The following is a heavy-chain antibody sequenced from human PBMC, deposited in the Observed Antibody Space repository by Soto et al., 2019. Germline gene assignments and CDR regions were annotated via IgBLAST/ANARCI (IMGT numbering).Heavy chain of an antibody. D-gene: IGHD3-9*01. CDR1: GFTFDDYT. J-gene: IGHJ4*02. CDR2: ISWDGGST. V-gene: IGHV3-43*01. Sequence: PGGSLRLSCAASGFTFDDYTMHWVRQAPGKGLEWVSLISWDGGSTYYADSVKGRFTISRDNSKNSLYLQMNSLRTEDTALYYCAKDSGFRHYEAFDYWGQGTLVTVSS. CDR3: AKDSGFRHYEAFDY.